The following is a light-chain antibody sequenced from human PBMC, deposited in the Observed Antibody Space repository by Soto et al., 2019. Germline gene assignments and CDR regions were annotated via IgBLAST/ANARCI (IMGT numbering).Light chain of an antibody. CDR1: QSIGNF. V-gene: IGKV1-39*01. CDR3: QPSYSPPQT. CDR2: AKS. Sequence: DMEMTQSPSSLSASVGDRVTITCRARQSIGNFLHWYQQQPGKAPRRLIYAKSSLQSGVPSRFRGSVSGTDFTLTISSLQPEDCATYYCQPSYSPPQTFGQGTKLEI. J-gene: IGKJ2*01.